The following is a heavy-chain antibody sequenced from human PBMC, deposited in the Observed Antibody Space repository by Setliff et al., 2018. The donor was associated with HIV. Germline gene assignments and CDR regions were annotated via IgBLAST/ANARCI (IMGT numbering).Heavy chain of an antibody. CDR3: ARDGIAARWALDY. J-gene: IGHJ4*02. Sequence: GGSLRLSCAASGFTFSTYCMNWVRQAPGKGLKWVSSISYGSTWVYYSDSVKGRFTISRDDAKNSLFLQMNSLRVEDTAVYYCARDGIAARWALDYWGQGIVVTVSS. V-gene: IGHV3-21*01. D-gene: IGHD6-6*01. CDR2: ISYGSTWV. CDR1: GFTFSTYC.